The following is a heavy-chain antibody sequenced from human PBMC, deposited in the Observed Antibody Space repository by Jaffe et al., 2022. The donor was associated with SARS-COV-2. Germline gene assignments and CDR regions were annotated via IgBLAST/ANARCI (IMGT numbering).Heavy chain of an antibody. J-gene: IGHJ6*02. D-gene: IGHD2-15*01. CDR1: GFTFSNAW. Sequence: EVQLVESGGGLVKPGGSLRLSCAASGFTFSNAWMSWVRQAPGKGLEWVGRIKSKTDGGTTDYAAPVKGRFTISRDDSKNTLYLQMNSLKTEDTAVYYCTIRGVCSGGSCYKEPYYYYGMDVWGQGTTVTVSS. CDR2: IKSKTDGGTT. CDR3: TIRGVCSGGSCYKEPYYYYGMDV. V-gene: IGHV3-15*01.